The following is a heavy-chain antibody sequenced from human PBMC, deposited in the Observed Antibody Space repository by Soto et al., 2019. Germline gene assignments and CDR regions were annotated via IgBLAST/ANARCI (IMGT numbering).Heavy chain of an antibody. D-gene: IGHD2-21*02. V-gene: IGHV4-59*01. Sequence: QVQLQESGPGLVKPSETLSLTCTVSGGTISRYYWSWIRQPPGKGLEWIGYMYNTGSTVYNPSFKSRVTISVDTSKNQFALKLNSVTAVHTAVYYCARDLWGYCGTDCYPLDVWGQGTTVTVSS. CDR3: ARDLWGYCGTDCYPLDV. CDR1: GGTISRYY. J-gene: IGHJ6*02. CDR2: MYNTGST.